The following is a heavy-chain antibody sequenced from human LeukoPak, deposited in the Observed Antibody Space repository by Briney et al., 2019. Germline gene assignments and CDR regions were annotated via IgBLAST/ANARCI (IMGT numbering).Heavy chain of an antibody. J-gene: IGHJ3*02. D-gene: IGHD3-10*01. V-gene: IGHV3-9*01. CDR3: ARDWVAGVPFDAFDI. Sequence: GGSLRLSCAASGFTFDDYAMHWVRQAPGQGLEWVSGISWNSGSIGYADSVKGRFTISRDNAKNSLYLHMISLTAEDTAMYYCARDWVAGVPFDAFDIWGQGTMVSVSS. CDR1: GFTFDDYA. CDR2: ISWNSGSI.